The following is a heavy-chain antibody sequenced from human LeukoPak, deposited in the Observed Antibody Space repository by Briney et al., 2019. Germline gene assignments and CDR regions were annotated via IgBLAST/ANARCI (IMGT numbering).Heavy chain of an antibody. J-gene: IGHJ6*02. CDR3: TTDLKRVRGGAPGMDV. V-gene: IGHV3-15*01. CDR1: GVTFSNAW. CDR2: IKSKTDGGTT. D-gene: IGHD3-10*01. Sequence: PGGSLRLSCAASGVTFSNAWMSWVRQPPGKGLEWVGRIKSKTDGGTTDYAAPVKGRFTISRDDSKNTLYLQMNSLKTEYTAVYYCTTDLKRVRGGAPGMDVWGQGTTVTVSS.